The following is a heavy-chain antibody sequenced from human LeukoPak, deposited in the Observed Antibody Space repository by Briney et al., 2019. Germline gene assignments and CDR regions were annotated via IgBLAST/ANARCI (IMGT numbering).Heavy chain of an antibody. J-gene: IGHJ4*02. CDR3: ARCPSRSRPQYYFDY. Sequence: SETLSLTCTVSGGSISGWYWSWIRQPPGKGLEWIGYIYGSGNTNYNPSLKSRVTISLDTSRNQFSLRLNSVTAADTAVYYCARCPSRSRPQYYFDYWGQGTLVTVSS. D-gene: IGHD6-6*01. CDR2: IYGSGNT. V-gene: IGHV4-59*01. CDR1: GGSISGWY.